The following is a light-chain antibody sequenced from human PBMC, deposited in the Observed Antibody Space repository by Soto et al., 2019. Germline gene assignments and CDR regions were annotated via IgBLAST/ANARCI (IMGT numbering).Light chain of an antibody. V-gene: IGLV2-14*01. CDR1: SSDVCGYNS. J-gene: IGLJ2*01. CDR2: EVS. CDR3: GSFTTSSTLVV. Sequence: QSALTQPASVSGSPGQSITISCTGTSSDVCGYNSVSWYQHHPGKAPKLMIYEVSNRPSGVSNRFSGSKSGNTASLTISGLQAEDEADYYCGSFTTSSTLVVFGGGTKVTVL.